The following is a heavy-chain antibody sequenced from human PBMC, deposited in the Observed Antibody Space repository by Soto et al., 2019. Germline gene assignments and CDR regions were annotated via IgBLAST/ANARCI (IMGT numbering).Heavy chain of an antibody. J-gene: IGHJ4*02. CDR1: GYTFTSYG. Sequence: GASVKVSRKASGYTFTSYGISWVRQAPGQGLEWMGWISAYNGNTNYAQKLQGRVTMTTDTSTSTAYMELRSLRSDDTAVYYCARMTTYYDFWSGYYDFDYWGQGTLVTVSS. CDR2: ISAYNGNT. D-gene: IGHD3-3*01. CDR3: ARMTTYYDFWSGYYDFDY. V-gene: IGHV1-18*01.